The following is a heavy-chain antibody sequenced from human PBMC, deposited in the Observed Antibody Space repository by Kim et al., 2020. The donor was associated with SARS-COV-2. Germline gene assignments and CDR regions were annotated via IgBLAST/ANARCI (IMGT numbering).Heavy chain of an antibody. V-gene: IGHV4-59*08. J-gene: IGHJ3*02. Sequence: SETLSLTCTVSGGSISSYYWSWIRQPPGKGLEWIGYIYYSGSTNYNPSLKSRVTISVDTSKNQFSLKLSSVTAADTAVYYCARRKGGAFDIWGQGTMVTV. CDR2: IYYSGST. CDR1: GGSISSYY. CDR3: ARRKGGAFDI.